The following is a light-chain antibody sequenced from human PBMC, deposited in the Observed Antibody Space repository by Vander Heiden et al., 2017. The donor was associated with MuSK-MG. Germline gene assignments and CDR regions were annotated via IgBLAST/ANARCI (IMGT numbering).Light chain of an antibody. Sequence: EIVLTQSPVTLSLSPGERATLSCRASQSVSSYLAWYQQKPGQAPRLLIYDASTRATGIPARFSGSGSGTAFTLTISSLAPEDFAVYYCQQRSNWPMCSFGQGTKLEIK. CDR1: QSVSSY. CDR2: DAS. V-gene: IGKV3-11*01. CDR3: QQRSNWPMCS. J-gene: IGKJ2*04.